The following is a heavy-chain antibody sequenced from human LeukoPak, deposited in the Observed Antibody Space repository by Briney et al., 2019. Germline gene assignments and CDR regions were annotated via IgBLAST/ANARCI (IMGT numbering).Heavy chain of an antibody. D-gene: IGHD2-15*01. V-gene: IGHV3-30*02. CDR3: AKAEGQDEYYMDV. Sequence: GGSLRLSCAASGFTFSSYGMHWVRQAPGKGLEWVAFIRYDGSNKYYADSVKGRFTISRDNSKNTLYLQMNSLRAEDTAVHYCAKAEGQDEYYMDVWGKGTTVTVSS. CDR2: IRYDGSNK. J-gene: IGHJ6*03. CDR1: GFTFSSYG.